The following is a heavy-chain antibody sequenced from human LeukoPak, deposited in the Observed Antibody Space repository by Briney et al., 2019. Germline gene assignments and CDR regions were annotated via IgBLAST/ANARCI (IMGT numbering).Heavy chain of an antibody. J-gene: IGHJ5*02. CDR1: GGSFSGYY. CDR3: ARSNPDIVVVPAAMKGDYNWFDP. CDR2: INHSGST. D-gene: IGHD2-2*01. Sequence: SETLSLTCAVYGGSFSGYYWSWIRQPPRKGLEWIGEINHSGSTNYSPSLKSRVTISVDTSKNQSSLKLSSVTAADTAVYYCARSNPDIVVVPAAMKGDYNWFDPWGQGTLVTVSS. V-gene: IGHV4-34*01.